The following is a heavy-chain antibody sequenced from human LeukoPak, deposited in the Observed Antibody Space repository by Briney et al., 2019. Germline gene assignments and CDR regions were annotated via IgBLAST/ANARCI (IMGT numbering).Heavy chain of an antibody. CDR1: GYTLTELS. Sequence: GASVKVSCKVSGYTLTELSMHWVRQAPGKGLEWMGGFDPEDGETIYAQKFQGRVTMTKDTSISTAYMDLNSLKSDDTAVYFCARARIVATRGPFDYWGQGTLVTVSS. D-gene: IGHD5-12*01. V-gene: IGHV1-24*01. CDR3: ARARIVATRGPFDY. J-gene: IGHJ4*02. CDR2: FDPEDGET.